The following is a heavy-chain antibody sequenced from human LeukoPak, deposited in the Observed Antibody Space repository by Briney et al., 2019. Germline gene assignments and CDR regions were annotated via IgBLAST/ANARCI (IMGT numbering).Heavy chain of an antibody. V-gene: IGHV4-39*07. D-gene: IGHD3-10*01. CDR3: ARDARVQKWFGELLKTTTYYFDY. J-gene: IGHJ4*02. CDR2: IYYSGST. CDR1: GGSISSSNFY. Sequence: SETLSLTCTVSGGSISSSNFYWGWIRQPPGKGLEWIGSIYYSGSTYYNPPLKSRVSISVDTSKNQFSLKLSSVTAADTAVYYCARDARVQKWFGELLKTTTYYFDYWGQGTLVTVSS.